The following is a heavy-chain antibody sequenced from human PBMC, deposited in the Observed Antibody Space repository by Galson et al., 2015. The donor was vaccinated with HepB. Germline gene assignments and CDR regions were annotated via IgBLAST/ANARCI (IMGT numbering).Heavy chain of an antibody. D-gene: IGHD2-2*01. Sequence: SLRLSCAASGFTFSSYWMSWVRQAPGKGLEWVANIKQDGSEKYYVDSVKGRFTISRDNAKNSLYLQVNTLRAEDTAVYYCAKLGYCSSTSCYLGYWGQGTLVTVSS. J-gene: IGHJ4*02. V-gene: IGHV3-7*03. CDR2: IKQDGSEK. CDR1: GFTFSSYW. CDR3: AKLGYCSSTSCYLGY.